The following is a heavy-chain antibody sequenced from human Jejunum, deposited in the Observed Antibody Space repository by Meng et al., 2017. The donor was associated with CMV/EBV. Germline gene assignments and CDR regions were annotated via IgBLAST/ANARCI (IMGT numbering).Heavy chain of an antibody. D-gene: IGHD2-2*01. J-gene: IGHJ6*02. CDR3: VRAEGVVVPAAILFYYAMDV. CDR1: G. Sequence: GMHWVRQAPGKGLEWVACITNDGTYINYAASVKGRFTISRDNSKNTLYLQMNSLRVEDTAVYFCVRAEGVVVPAAILFYYAMDVWGQGTTVTVSS. CDR2: ITNDGTYI. V-gene: IGHV3-30*02.